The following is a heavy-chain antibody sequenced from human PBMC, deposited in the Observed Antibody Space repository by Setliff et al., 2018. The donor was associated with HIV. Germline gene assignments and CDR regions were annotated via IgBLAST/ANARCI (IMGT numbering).Heavy chain of an antibody. V-gene: IGHV4-38-2*02. Sequence: PSETLSLTCTVSGYSISSGYYWCWIRQPPGKGLEWIGSIYHSGITYYNSSLKSRVTISVDTSKNQFSLNLPSVTAAATAVDYCARLGYHGSLVGAFDIWGQGTMVTVSS. D-gene: IGHD1-26*01. J-gene: IGHJ3*02. CDR2: IYHSGIT. CDR1: GYSISSGYY. CDR3: ARLGYHGSLVGAFDI.